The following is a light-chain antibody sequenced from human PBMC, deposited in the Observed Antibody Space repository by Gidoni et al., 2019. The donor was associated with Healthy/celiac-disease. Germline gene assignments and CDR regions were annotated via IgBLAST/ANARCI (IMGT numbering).Light chain of an antibody. V-gene: IGKV4-1*01. CDR1: QSVLYSSKNKNY. Sequence: IVMTQSPHSLAVSLGERATINCKSSQSVLYSSKNKNYLAWYQQKPGQLPKLLIYLASTRESGVPDRFSGSGSGTDFTLTISSLQAEDVAVYYCQQYYSTPCSFGQGTKLEIK. CDR2: LAS. CDR3: QQYYSTPCS. J-gene: IGKJ2*04.